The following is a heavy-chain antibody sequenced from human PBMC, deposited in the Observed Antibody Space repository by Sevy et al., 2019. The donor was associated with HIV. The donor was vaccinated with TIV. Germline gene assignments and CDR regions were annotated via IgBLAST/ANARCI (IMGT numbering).Heavy chain of an antibody. CDR3: ATPRPTPGGYYFDR. CDR2: IYYSGST. Sequence: SETLSLTCTVSGGPMRSSGHYWTWIRQHPGKGLELVGYIYYSGSTYYNPSLKSRLAISIDTSQNQLSLKLSSVTAADTAIYDCATPRPTPGGYYFDRWGQGILVTVSS. D-gene: IGHD1-26*01. V-gene: IGHV4-31*03. CDR1: GGPMRSSGHY. J-gene: IGHJ4*02.